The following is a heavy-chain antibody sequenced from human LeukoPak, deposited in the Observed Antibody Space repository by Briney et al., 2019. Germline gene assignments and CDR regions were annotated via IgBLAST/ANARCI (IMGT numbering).Heavy chain of an antibody. CDR2: IYYSGTT. CDR1: GGSISSSSCH. D-gene: IGHD2/OR15-2a*01. J-gene: IGHJ2*01. CDR3: ARQTTACSCSCYFDV. Sequence: SETLSLTRTVPGGSISSSSCHLGWIRQPPGKGLEWIGSIYYSGTTYYNPSLKSRVTISVDTSKNQFSLKLSSVTAADTAVYYCARQTTACSCSCYFDVWGRGTLVTVSS. V-gene: IGHV4-39*01.